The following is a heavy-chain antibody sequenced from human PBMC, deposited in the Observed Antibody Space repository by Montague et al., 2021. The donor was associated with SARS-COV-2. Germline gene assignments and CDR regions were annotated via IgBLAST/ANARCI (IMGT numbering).Heavy chain of an antibody. D-gene: IGHD1-26*01. CDR2: IYYSGST. Sequence: SETLSLTCTVSGGSISSSSYYWGWIRQPPGKGLEWIGSIYYSGSTYHNPSLKSRVTISVDTSRNQFSLRLSSVTAADTAVYYCAREPQVGAMDYWGQGTLVTVSS. CDR3: AREPQVGAMDY. J-gene: IGHJ4*02. V-gene: IGHV4-39*02. CDR1: GGSISSSSYY.